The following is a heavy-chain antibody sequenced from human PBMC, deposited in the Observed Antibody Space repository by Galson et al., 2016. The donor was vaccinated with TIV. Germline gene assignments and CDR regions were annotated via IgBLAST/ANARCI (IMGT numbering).Heavy chain of an antibody. CDR1: GFSLSTYGMS. J-gene: IGHJ4*02. D-gene: IGHD3-3*01. Sequence: PALVKPTQTLTLTCTFSGFSLSTYGMSVGWIRQPPGKALEWLARIDWDDDKFYNSSLKTRLTISKDISRNQVVLTMTNMDPVDTATYYCARAPISIFGLATSYYFDYWGQGTPVTVSS. CDR2: IDWDDDK. CDR3: ARAPISIFGLATSYYFDY. V-gene: IGHV2-70*17.